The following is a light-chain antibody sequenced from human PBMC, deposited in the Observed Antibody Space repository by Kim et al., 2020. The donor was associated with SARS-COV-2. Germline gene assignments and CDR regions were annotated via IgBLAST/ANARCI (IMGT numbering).Light chain of an antibody. Sequence: QRVTIPCFGSASNIGTNTVNGYQQSPGTAPKLLIDTNNRRPSGVPDRVSGSKSGTSASLAISGLQSEDEADYYCATWDDSLDVWMFGGGTQLTVL. V-gene: IGLV1-44*01. CDR2: TNN. J-gene: IGLJ3*02. CDR1: ASNIGTNT. CDR3: ATWDDSLDVWM.